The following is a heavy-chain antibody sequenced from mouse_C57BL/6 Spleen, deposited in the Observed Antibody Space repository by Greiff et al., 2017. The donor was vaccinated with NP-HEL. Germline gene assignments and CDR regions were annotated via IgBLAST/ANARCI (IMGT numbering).Heavy chain of an antibody. V-gene: IGHV1-69*01. Sequence: QVQLQQSGAELVMPGASVKLSCKASGYTFTSYWMHWVKQRPGQGLEWIGEIDPSDSYTNYNQKFKGKSTLTVDKSSSTAYMQLSSLTSEDSAVYYCARWPVYGSSYEGFAYWGQGTLVTVSA. CDR2: IDPSDSYT. J-gene: IGHJ3*01. CDR3: ARWPVYGSSYEGFAY. D-gene: IGHD1-1*01. CDR1: GYTFTSYW.